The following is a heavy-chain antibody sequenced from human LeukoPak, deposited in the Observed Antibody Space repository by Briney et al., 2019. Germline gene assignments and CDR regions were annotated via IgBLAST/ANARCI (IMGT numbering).Heavy chain of an antibody. Sequence: GGSLRLSCAASGFTVSSNYMSWVRQAPGKGLEWVSVIYSGGSTYYADSVKGRFTISRDNSKNTLYLQMNSLRAEDTAVYYCATDSSGYYSDAFDVWGQGTMVTVSS. D-gene: IGHD3-22*01. CDR2: IYSGGST. J-gene: IGHJ3*01. CDR3: ATDSSGYYSDAFDV. CDR1: GFTVSSNY. V-gene: IGHV3-53*01.